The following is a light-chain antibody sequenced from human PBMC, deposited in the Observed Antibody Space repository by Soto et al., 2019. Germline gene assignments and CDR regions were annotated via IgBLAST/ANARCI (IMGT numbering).Light chain of an antibody. CDR2: EVS. CDR3: SSYTTSGTYV. CDR1: SSNVGSYKL. Sequence: QSALTQPASVSGSPGQSITISCTGTSSNVGSYKLVSWYQQHPGKAPKLMLFEVSHRPSGVSNRFSGSKSGNTDSLTISGLQDEDEDDYYCSSYTTSGTYVFGAGTKVTV. J-gene: IGLJ1*01. V-gene: IGLV2-14*02.